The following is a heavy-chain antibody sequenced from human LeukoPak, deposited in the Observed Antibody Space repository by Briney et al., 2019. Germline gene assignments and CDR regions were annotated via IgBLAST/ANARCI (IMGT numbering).Heavy chain of an antibody. CDR1: GFTFSSYA. CDR2: ISYDGSNK. CDR3: ARHARGQPLLLSYFDY. V-gene: IGHV3-30*04. Sequence: PGGSLRLSCAASGFTFSSYAMHWVRQAPGKGLEWVAVISYDGSNKYYADSVKGRFTISRDNSKNTLYLQMNSLRAEDTAVYYCARHARGQPLLLSYFDYWGQGTLVTVSS. J-gene: IGHJ4*02. D-gene: IGHD2-21*02.